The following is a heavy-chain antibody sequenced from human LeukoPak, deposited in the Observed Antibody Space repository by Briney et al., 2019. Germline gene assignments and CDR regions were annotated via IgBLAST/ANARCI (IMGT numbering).Heavy chain of an antibody. CDR2: INSDGSDT. Sequence: GRSLRVSCAASGFTFSSHWMQWVRQVPGKGLVWVSRINSDGSDTNYADSVKGRFTISRDDAKNTVYLQMNSLRVEDTAVYYCARGSHHFDSWGQGTLVTVSS. CDR3: ARGSHHFDS. CDR1: GFTFSSHW. J-gene: IGHJ5*01. V-gene: IGHV3-74*01.